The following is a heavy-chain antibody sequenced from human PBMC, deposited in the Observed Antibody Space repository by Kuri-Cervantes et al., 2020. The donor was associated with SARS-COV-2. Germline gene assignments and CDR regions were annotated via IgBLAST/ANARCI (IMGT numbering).Heavy chain of an antibody. CDR1: GYTLTELS. D-gene: IGHD6-13*01. CDR2: FDPEDGET. J-gene: IGHJ6*03. CDR3: ARGIAAAGTDYYYYMDV. V-gene: IGHV1-24*01. Sequence: ASVKVSCKVSGYTLTELSMHWVRQAPGKGLEWMGGFDPEDGETIYAQKFQGRVTMTEDTSTDTAYMELSSLRSEDTAVYYCARGIAAAGTDYYYYMDVWGKGTTVTVSS.